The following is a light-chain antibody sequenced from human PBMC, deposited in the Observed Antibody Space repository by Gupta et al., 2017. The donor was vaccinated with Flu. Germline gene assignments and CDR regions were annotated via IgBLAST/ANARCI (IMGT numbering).Light chain of an antibody. Sequence: SDVLTPPPSVSVAPGQPARISCSGINTGGKTVHWYQQKPGQAPFLVVYDNADRPSGIPERFSGSNSGDTAALTISRVEAGDEADYYCQVWDSSSHHVVFGGGTKLTVV. CDR1: NTGGKT. V-gene: IGLV3-21*02. J-gene: IGLJ2*01. CDR2: DNA. CDR3: QVWDSSSHHVV.